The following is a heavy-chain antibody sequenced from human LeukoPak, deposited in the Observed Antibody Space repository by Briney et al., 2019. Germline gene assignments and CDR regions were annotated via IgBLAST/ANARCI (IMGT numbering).Heavy chain of an antibody. J-gene: IGHJ6*03. V-gene: IGHV4-59*01. CDR2: IYYSGST. D-gene: IGHD6-19*01. CDR3: ARDRRYSSGWYGGYMDV. CDR1: GGSISSYY. Sequence: TSETLSLTCTVSGGSISSYYWSWIRQPPGKGLEWIGYIYYSGSTNYNPSLKSRVTISVDTSKNQFSLKLSSVTAADTAVYYCARDRRYSSGWYGGYMDVWGKGATVTVSS.